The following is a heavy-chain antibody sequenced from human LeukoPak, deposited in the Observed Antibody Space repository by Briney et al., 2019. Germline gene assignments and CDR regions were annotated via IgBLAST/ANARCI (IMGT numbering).Heavy chain of an antibody. CDR3: ARGLLHYDILTGYMLDY. Sequence: ASMKVSCKASGYTFTKEAISWVRQAPGQGLEWVGWMNPNSGNTGYAQKFQGRVTMTRNTSISTAYMELSSLRSEDTAVYYCARGLLHYDILTGYMLDYWGQGTLVTVSS. D-gene: IGHD3-9*01. CDR2: MNPNSGNT. CDR1: GYTFTKEA. J-gene: IGHJ4*02. V-gene: IGHV1-8*01.